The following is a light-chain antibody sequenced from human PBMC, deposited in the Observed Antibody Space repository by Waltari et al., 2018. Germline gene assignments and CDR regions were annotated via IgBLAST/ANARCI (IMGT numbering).Light chain of an antibody. V-gene: IGKV1-5*01. CDR3: QQYITYPLT. Sequence: DIQMTQSPSTLSASVGDSVTITCRASQNVYIWLAWYQQKPGKAPKLLIYGASTLESGVPLRFSGSGSGTEFTLTISSLQPDDFATYYCQQYITYPLTFGGGARVEIK. CDR1: QNVYIW. CDR2: GAS. J-gene: IGKJ4*01.